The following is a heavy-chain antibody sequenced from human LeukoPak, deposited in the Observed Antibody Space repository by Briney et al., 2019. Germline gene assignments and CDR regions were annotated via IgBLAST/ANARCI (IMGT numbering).Heavy chain of an antibody. D-gene: IGHD3-10*01. Sequence: PSETLSLTCTVSGGSISSSSYYWGWIRQPPGTGLEWIGSIYYSGSTYYNPSLKSRVTISVDTSKNQFSLKLSSVTAADTAVYYCASSSRWREYYFDYWGQGTLVTVSS. CDR3: ASSSRWREYYFDY. CDR2: IYYSGST. J-gene: IGHJ4*02. V-gene: IGHV4-39*07. CDR1: GGSISSSSYY.